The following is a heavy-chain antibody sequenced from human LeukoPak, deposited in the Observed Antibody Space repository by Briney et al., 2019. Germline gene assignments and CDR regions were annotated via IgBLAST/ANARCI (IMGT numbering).Heavy chain of an antibody. D-gene: IGHD6-13*01. CDR3: ARDMYSSSWHYFDY. CDR2: ISAYNGNT. Sequence: ASVKVSCKASGYTFTTHDLTWVRQATGQGLEWMGWISAYNGNTNYAQKLQGRVTMTTDTSTSTAYMELRSLRSDDTAVYYCARDMYSSSWHYFDYWGQGTLVTVSS. V-gene: IGHV1-18*01. CDR1: GYTFTTHD. J-gene: IGHJ4*02.